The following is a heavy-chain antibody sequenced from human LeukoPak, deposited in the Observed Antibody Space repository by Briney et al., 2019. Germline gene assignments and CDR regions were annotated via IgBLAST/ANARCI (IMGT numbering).Heavy chain of an antibody. J-gene: IGHJ4*02. D-gene: IGHD3-22*01. CDR3: ATSDDSSGSD. CDR2: IISTGSTM. CDR1: GFTFSDHY. V-gene: IGHV3-11*01. Sequence: PGGSLRLSCAASGFTFSDHYMTWIRQAPGKGLEWLSYIISTGSTMYYADSVKGRFTISRDNAKNSLYLQMNSLRAEDTALYYCATSDDSSGSDWGQGTLVTVSS.